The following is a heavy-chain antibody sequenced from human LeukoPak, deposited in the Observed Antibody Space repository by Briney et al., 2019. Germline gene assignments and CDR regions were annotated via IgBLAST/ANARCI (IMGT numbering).Heavy chain of an antibody. V-gene: IGHV3-66*01. Sequence: PGGSLRLPCAASGFTVSSNYMSWVRQAPGKGLEWVSIIYSGGSTYYADSVKGRFTISRDNSKNALYLQMSSLRAEDTAVYYCARDISSGYYDAFDIWGQGTMVTVSS. J-gene: IGHJ3*02. CDR1: GFTVSSNY. CDR3: ARDISSGYYDAFDI. CDR2: IYSGGST. D-gene: IGHD3-22*01.